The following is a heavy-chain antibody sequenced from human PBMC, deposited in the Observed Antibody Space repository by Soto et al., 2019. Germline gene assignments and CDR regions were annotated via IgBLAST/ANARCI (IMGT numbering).Heavy chain of an antibody. CDR3: ARFSLPAALRSYFDY. CDR2: ISAYNGNT. V-gene: IGHV1-18*01. J-gene: IGHJ4*02. Sequence: ASVKVSCKASGYTFTSYGISWVRQAPGQGLEWMGWISAYNGNTNYAQKLQGRVTMTTDTSTSTAYMELRSLRSDDTAVYYCARFSLPAALRSYFDYWGQGTLVTVS. D-gene: IGHD2-2*01. CDR1: GYTFTSYG.